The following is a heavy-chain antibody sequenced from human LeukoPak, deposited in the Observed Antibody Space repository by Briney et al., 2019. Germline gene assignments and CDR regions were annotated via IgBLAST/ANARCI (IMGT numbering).Heavy chain of an antibody. V-gene: IGHV1-2*02. Sequence: ASVKVSCKASGYTFTGYYMHWVRQAPGQGLEWMGWINPNSGGTNYAQKFQGRVTMTRDTSISTAYMELSRLRSDDTAVYYCAKEGSDSSALDAFDIWGQGTMVTVSS. CDR2: INPNSGGT. CDR3: AKEGSDSSALDAFDI. J-gene: IGHJ3*02. CDR1: GYTFTGYY. D-gene: IGHD3-22*01.